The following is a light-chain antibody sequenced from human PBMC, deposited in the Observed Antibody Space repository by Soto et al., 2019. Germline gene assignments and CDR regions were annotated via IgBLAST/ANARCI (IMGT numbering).Light chain of an antibody. CDR3: SSYTAGGTI. V-gene: IGLV2-14*01. J-gene: IGLJ1*01. CDR2: EVS. Sequence: QSVLTQPASVSGSPGQSITISCTGTSGDVGGYYYVSWYQQLPGKAPKLMISEVSNRPSGVSNRFSGSKSGNTASLTISGLQAEDEADYYCSSYTAGGTIFATGTKVTV. CDR1: SGDVGGYYY.